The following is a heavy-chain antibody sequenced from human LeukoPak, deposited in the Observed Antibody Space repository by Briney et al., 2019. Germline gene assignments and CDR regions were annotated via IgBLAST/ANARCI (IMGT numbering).Heavy chain of an antibody. CDR1: GFTFSSYW. CDR3: ARRVPKLTIFGVVISPEPFDY. D-gene: IGHD3-3*01. V-gene: IGHV3-7*01. J-gene: IGHJ4*02. Sequence: PGGSLRLSCAASGFTFSSYWMSWVRQAPGKGLEWVANIKQDGSEKYYVDSVKGRFTISRDNAKNSLYLQMNSLRAEDTAVYYCARRVPKLTIFGVVISPEPFDYWGQGTLVTVSS. CDR2: IKQDGSEK.